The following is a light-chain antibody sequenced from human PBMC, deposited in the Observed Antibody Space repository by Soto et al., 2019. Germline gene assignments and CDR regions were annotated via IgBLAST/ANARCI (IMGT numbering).Light chain of an antibody. Sequence: QSVRTQPPSVSGAPGQRVTISCTGSSSNIGAGYDVHWYQQLPGTAPKLLIYGNSNRPSGVPDRFSGSKSGTSASLAITGLQAEDEADYYCQSYDCSLSGYVFGTGTKVTVL. CDR2: GNS. V-gene: IGLV1-40*01. J-gene: IGLJ1*01. CDR3: QSYDCSLSGYV. CDR1: SSNIGAGYD.